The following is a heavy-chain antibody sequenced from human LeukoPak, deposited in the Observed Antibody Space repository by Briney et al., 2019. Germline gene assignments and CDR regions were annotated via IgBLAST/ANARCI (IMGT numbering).Heavy chain of an antibody. CDR3: AKDGLWLGDMTNWFDP. V-gene: IGHV3-30*02. J-gene: IGHJ5*02. CDR1: GFTFSSYG. CDR2: IRYDGSNK. Sequence: GGSLRLSCAASGFTFSSYGMHWVRQAPGKGLEWVAFIRYDGSNKYYADSVKGRFTISRDNSKNTLYLQMNSLRAEDTAVYYCAKDGLWLGDMTNWFDPWGQGTLVTVSS. D-gene: IGHD3-10*01.